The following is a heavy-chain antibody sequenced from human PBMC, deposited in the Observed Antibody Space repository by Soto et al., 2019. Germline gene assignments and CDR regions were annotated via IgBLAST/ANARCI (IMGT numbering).Heavy chain of an antibody. D-gene: IGHD4-17*01. CDR3: ASDDDYGDNGLDY. Sequence: QVQLVESGGVVVQPGRSLRLSCAASGFSFSSYGMHWVRQAPGKGLEWVAVILDDGSDKDYTDAVKGRFTISRDNSKNTLYLEMNSLRAEDTAVYYCASDDDYGDNGLDYWGQGTLVTVSS. V-gene: IGHV3-33*01. J-gene: IGHJ4*02. CDR2: ILDDGSDK. CDR1: GFSFSSYG.